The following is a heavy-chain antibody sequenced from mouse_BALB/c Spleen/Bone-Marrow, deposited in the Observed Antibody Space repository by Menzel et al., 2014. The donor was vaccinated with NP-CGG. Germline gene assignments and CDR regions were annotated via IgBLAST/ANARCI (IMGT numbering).Heavy chain of an antibody. CDR2: IWTGGGT. J-gene: IGHJ4*01. V-gene: IGHV2-9-2*01. CDR1: GFSLTSYD. Sequence: VQLVESGPGLVAPSQSLSITCTVSGFSLTSYDISWIRQPPGKGLEWLGVIWTGGGTNYNSAFMSRLSISKDNSKSQVFLKMNSLQTDDTAIYYCVRRYAMDYWGQGTSVTASS. CDR3: VRRYAMDY.